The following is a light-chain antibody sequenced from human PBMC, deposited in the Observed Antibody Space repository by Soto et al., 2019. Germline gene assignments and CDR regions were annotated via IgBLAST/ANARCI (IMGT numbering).Light chain of an antibody. J-gene: IGKJ4*01. CDR1: QGVSSY. Sequence: EIVLTQSPATLSLSPGERATLSCRASQGVSSYLAWYQHKPGQAPRLLIYDASNRATGIPARFSGSGPGTDFTLTISSLEPEDFAVYYCQQRSNWSLTFGGGTKVEIK. CDR2: DAS. CDR3: QQRSNWSLT. V-gene: IGKV3D-11*01.